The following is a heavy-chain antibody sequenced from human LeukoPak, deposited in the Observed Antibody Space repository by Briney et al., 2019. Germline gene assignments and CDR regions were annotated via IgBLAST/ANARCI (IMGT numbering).Heavy chain of an antibody. CDR1: GGTFISYA. CDR2: IIPIFGTA. J-gene: IGHJ3*02. D-gene: IGHD3-10*01. CDR3: AREGVGVRDSVAFDI. V-gene: IGHV1-69*13. Sequence: SVTVSCKASGGTFISYAISWVRQAPGQGLEWMGGIIPIFGTANYAQKFQGRVTITADESTSTAYMELSSLRSEDTAVYYCAREGVGVRDSVAFDIWGQGTMVTVSS.